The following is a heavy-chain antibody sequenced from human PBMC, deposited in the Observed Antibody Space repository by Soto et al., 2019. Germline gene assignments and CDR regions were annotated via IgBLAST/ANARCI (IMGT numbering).Heavy chain of an antibody. Sequence: SETLSVTCTVSGGSISSGDYYWSWIRQPPGKGLEWIGYIYYSGSTYYNPSLKSRVTISVDTSKNQFSLKLSSVTAADTAVYYCAGIQSKRLSGLDPWGQGTLVTVSS. D-gene: IGHD5-18*01. V-gene: IGHV4-30-4*01. CDR1: GGSISSGDYY. J-gene: IGHJ5*02. CDR3: AGIQSKRLSGLDP. CDR2: IYYSGST.